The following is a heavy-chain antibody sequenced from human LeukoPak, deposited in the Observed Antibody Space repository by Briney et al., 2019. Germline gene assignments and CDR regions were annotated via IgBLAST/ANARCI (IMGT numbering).Heavy chain of an antibody. Sequence: GGSLRLSCAASGFTFDGYSMTWVRQAPGKGLEWVANINLDGSDRFYVGFVKGRFTISRDNADNSLYLQMNSLRAEDTAVYYCGRVIAGAIDYWGQGTLVTVSS. CDR1: GFTFDGYS. CDR2: INLDGSDR. D-gene: IGHD6-13*01. CDR3: GRVIAGAIDY. J-gene: IGHJ4*02. V-gene: IGHV3-7*01.